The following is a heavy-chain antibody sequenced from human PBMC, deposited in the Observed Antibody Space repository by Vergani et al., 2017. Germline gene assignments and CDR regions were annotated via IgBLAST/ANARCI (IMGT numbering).Heavy chain of an antibody. J-gene: IGHJ4*02. CDR3: ARGWEKVDY. D-gene: IGHD1-26*01. Sequence: EVQLVESGGGLVKPGGSLRLSCAASGFTFTSYSMNWVRQAPGKGLEWVSVIYSGGSTYYADSVKGRFTISRDNSKNTLYLQMNSLRAEDTAVYYCARGWEKVDYWGQGTLVTVSS. V-gene: IGHV3-66*02. CDR2: IYSGGST. CDR1: GFTFTSYS.